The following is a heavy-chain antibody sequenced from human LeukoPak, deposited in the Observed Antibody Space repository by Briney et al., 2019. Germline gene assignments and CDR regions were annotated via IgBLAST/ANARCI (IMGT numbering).Heavy chain of an antibody. CDR2: IYYSGSS. D-gene: IGHD1-26*01. V-gene: IGHV4-59*12. CDR3: ARVGADDAFDI. Sequence: SETLSLTCTVSGGSISSYYWRWIRQPPGKGLEWIGYIYYSGSSYYNPSLKSRVTISVDTSKNQFSLKLSSVTAADTAVYYCARVGADDAFDIWGQGTMVTVSS. CDR1: GGSISSYY. J-gene: IGHJ3*02.